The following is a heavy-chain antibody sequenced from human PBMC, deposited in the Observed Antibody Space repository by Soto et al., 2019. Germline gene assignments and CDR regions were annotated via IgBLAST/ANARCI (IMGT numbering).Heavy chain of an antibody. CDR1: GYTFTSYD. Sequence: QVQLVQSGAEVKKPGASVKVSCKASGYTFTSYDINWVRQATGQGLEWMGWMNPNSGNTGYAQKFQGRVTMTRNTSISTAYMELSSPRSEDTAVYYCARDVLTSMSTDYWGQGTLVTVSS. J-gene: IGHJ4*02. V-gene: IGHV1-8*01. CDR2: MNPNSGNT. CDR3: ARDVLTSMSTDY.